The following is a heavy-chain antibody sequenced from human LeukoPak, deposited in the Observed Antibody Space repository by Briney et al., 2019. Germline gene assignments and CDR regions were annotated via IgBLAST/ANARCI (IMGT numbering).Heavy chain of an antibody. CDR1: GFTFSSYG. CDR2: IWYDGSNK. D-gene: IGHD6-6*01. CDR3: ARSLEYSSSGDAFDI. V-gene: IGHV3-33*01. J-gene: IGHJ3*02. Sequence: PGGSLRLSCAASGFTFSSYGMHWVRQAPGKGLEWVAVIWYDGSNKYYADSVKGRSTISRDNSKNTLYLQMNSLRAEDTAVYYCARSLEYSSSGDAFDIWGQGTMVTVSS.